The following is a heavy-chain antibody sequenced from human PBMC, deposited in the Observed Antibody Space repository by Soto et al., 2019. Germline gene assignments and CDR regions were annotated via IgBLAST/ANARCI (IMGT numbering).Heavy chain of an antibody. J-gene: IGHJ3*02. CDR1: GFTFSSYA. V-gene: IGHV3-23*01. D-gene: IGHD2-15*01. CDR2: ISGSGGST. Sequence: GGSLRLSCAASGFTFSSYAMSWVRQAPGKGLEWVSAISGSGGSTYYADSVKGRFTISRDNSKNTLYLQMNSLRAEDTAVYYCAKDVEALSDIVVVVAATGDAFDIWGQGTMVTVSS. CDR3: AKDVEALSDIVVVVAATGDAFDI.